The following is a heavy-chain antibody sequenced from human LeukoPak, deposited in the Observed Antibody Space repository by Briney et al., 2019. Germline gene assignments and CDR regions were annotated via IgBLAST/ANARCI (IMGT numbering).Heavy chain of an antibody. V-gene: IGHV3-49*04. CDR3: SRAQVTGWLGINDF. J-gene: IGHJ4*02. CDR1: GFTFNDYA. Sequence: GGSLRLSCSAFGFTFNDYAMTWVRQAPGKGLEWVGFIRNKANGGTSDYAASGKGRFTISRDDSKAIAYLQMTSMETEDTALYYCSRAQVTGWLGINDFWGQGDLVTVSS. D-gene: IGHD6-19*01. CDR2: IRNKANGGTS.